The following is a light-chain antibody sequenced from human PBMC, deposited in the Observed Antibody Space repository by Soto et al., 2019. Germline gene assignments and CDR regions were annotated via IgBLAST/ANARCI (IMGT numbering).Light chain of an antibody. Sequence: DIQMNQSPSTLSAPIGDRVTITCRASQTISSWLAWYQQKPGKAPKLLIYKASTLKSGVPSRFSGSGSGTEFTLTISSLQPDDFATYYCQHYNSYSEAFGQGTKVDIK. CDR1: QTISSW. CDR3: QHYNSYSEA. CDR2: KAS. V-gene: IGKV1-5*03. J-gene: IGKJ1*01.